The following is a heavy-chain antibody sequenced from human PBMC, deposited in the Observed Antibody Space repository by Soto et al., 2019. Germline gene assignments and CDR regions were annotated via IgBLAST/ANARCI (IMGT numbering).Heavy chain of an antibody. Sequence: QITLKESGPTLVKPTQTLTLTCTFSGFSLSTSGVGVVWIRQPPGKALEWLALIYWNDDKRYSPSLKSRLTITQDTSKDQVVLTMTNMDPVDTATYYCAHVPCDFLTGYYMPFDYWGQGTLVTVSS. CDR3: AHVPCDFLTGYYMPFDY. D-gene: IGHD3-9*01. J-gene: IGHJ4*02. V-gene: IGHV2-5*01. CDR1: GFSLSTSGVG. CDR2: IYWNDDK.